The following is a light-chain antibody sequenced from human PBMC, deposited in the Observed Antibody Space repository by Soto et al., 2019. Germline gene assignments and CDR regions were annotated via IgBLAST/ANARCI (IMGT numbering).Light chain of an antibody. CDR2: AAS. CDR1: QSISSY. V-gene: IGKV1-39*01. CDR3: QQSYSTLYT. Sequence: DIQMTQSPSSLSASVGDSVTITCRASQSISSYLNWYQQKPGKAPKLLIYAASSLQSGVPSRFSGGGSGTDFTLTISSLQPEDFATYYCQQSYSTLYTFGQGTKLEI. J-gene: IGKJ2*01.